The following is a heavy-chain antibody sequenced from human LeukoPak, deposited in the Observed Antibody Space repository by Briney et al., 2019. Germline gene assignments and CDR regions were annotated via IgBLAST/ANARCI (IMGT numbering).Heavy chain of an antibody. CDR1: RYTFTSYA. CDR2: INTNTGNP. D-gene: IGHD3-10*01. V-gene: IGHV7-4-1*02. CDR3: ASSYYYGSGSKRNFDY. J-gene: IGHJ4*02. Sequence: ASVKVSCKASRYTFTSYAMNWVRQAPGQGLEWMGWINTNTGNPTYAQGFTGRFVFSLDTSVSTAYLQISSLKAEDTAVYYCASSYYYGSGSKRNFDYWGQGTLVTVSS.